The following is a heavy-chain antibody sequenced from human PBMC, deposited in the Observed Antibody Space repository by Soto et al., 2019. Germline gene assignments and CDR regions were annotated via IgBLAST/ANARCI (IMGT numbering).Heavy chain of an antibody. Sequence: PGGSLRLSCAASGFTFSDYYMSWIRQAPGKGLEWVSYITSSSTYTNYADSVKGRFTISRDNAKNSLYLQMNSLRGEDTAVYYCARGRTPAALEGAYWGQGTLVTVSS. CDR3: ARGRTPAALEGAY. J-gene: IGHJ4*02. V-gene: IGHV3-11*06. D-gene: IGHD6-13*01. CDR2: ITSSSTYT. CDR1: GFTFSDYY.